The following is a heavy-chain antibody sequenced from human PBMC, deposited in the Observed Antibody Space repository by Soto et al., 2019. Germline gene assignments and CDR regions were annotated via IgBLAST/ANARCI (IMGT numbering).Heavy chain of an antibody. V-gene: IGHV1-18*04. CDR3: ARLTSYCGRDCYPMNGMDV. D-gene: IGHD2-21*02. J-gene: IGHJ6*02. CDR2: ISAYNGNT. CDR1: GYTFTSYG. Sequence: VKVSCKASGYTFTSYGISWVRQAPGQGLEWMGWISAYNGNTNYAQKLQGRVTMTTDTSTSTAYMELRSLRSDDTAVYYCARLTSYCGRDCYPMNGMDVWGQGTTVTVSS.